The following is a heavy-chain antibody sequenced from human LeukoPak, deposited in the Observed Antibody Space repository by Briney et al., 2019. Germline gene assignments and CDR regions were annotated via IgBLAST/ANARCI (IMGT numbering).Heavy chain of an antibody. J-gene: IGHJ3*02. Sequence: ECLSLTCAVYGGSVSGYYGGWVRQPPGEGLGWIGEINHSGSTNYNPSLRSRVTISVDTSKHQFPLKLSSVTAADTAVYYCARQVVTLGPDAFDIWGQGTMVTVSS. CDR2: INHSGST. D-gene: IGHD4-23*01. V-gene: IGHV4-34*01. CDR3: ARQVVTLGPDAFDI. CDR1: GGSVSGYY.